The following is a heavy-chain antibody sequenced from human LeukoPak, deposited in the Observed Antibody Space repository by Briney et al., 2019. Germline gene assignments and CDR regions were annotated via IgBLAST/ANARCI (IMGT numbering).Heavy chain of an antibody. CDR2: ISYDGNFQ. V-gene: IGHV3-30*18. D-gene: IGHD2-15*01. Sequence: GRSLRLSCVASGFTFSNRGMHWVRQAPGKGLEWVAVISYDGNFQYYADSMKGRFTISRDNSKSTLYLQMNSLRPEDTAVYYCVKDAPTPRLYLWGQGTLVTVSS. J-gene: IGHJ5*02. CDR3: VKDAPTPRLYL. CDR1: GFTFSNRG.